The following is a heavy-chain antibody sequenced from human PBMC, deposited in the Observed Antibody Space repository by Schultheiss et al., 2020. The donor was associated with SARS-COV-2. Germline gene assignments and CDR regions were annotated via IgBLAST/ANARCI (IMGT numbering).Heavy chain of an antibody. CDR2: ISYDGSNK. CDR3: ATHYYDSSGLYFDY. V-gene: IGHV3-30*01. D-gene: IGHD3-22*01. CDR1: GFTFSSYE. Sequence: GGSLRLSCAASGFTFSSYEMNWVRQAPGKGLEWVAVISYDGSNKYYADSVKGRFTISRDNSKNTLYLQMDSLRAEDTAVYYCATHYYDSSGLYFDYWGQGTLVTVSS. J-gene: IGHJ4*02.